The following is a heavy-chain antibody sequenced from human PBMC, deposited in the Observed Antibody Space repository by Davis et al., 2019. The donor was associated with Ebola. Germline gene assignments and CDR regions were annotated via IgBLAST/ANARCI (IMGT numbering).Heavy chain of an antibody. V-gene: IGHV1-2*04. J-gene: IGHJ6*02. Sequence: AASVKVSCKASGYTFTGYYMHWVRQAPGQGLEWMGWINPNSGGTNYAQKFQGWVTMTRDTSISTAYMELSRLRSDDTAVYYCARVGGYDVFDYYGMDIWGQGTTVTVSS. CDR2: INPNSGGT. CDR3: ARVGGYDVFDYYGMDI. CDR1: GYTFTGYY. D-gene: IGHD5-12*01.